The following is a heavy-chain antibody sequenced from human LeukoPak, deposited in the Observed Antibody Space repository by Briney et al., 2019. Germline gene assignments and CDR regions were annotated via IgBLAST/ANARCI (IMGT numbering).Heavy chain of an antibody. D-gene: IGHD4-23*01. CDR3: ARGSGPKRTTVVTPIN. Sequence: SSETLSLTCTVSGGSISSGSYYWGWIRQPPGKGLEWIGSIYYSGSTHYNPSLKSRVTISVDTSKNQFSLKLSSVTAADTAVYYCARGSGPKRTTVVTPINWGQGTLVTVSS. V-gene: IGHV4-39*07. CDR1: GGSISSGSYY. J-gene: IGHJ4*02. CDR2: IYYSGST.